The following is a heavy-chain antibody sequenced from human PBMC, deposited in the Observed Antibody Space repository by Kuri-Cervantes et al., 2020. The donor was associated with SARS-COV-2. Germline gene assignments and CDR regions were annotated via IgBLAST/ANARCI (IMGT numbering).Heavy chain of an antibody. V-gene: IGHV3-48*03. D-gene: IGHD3-22*01. CDR3: ARGEGKDYYDSGLNWFDP. CDR2: ISSSGSTI. Sequence: GESLKISCAASGFTFSSYEMNWVRQAPGKGLEWVSYISSSGSTIYYADSVKGRFTISRDNAKNSLYLQMNSLRAEDTAVYYCARGEGKDYYDSGLNWFDPWGQGNLVTGSS. J-gene: IGHJ5*02. CDR1: GFTFSSYE.